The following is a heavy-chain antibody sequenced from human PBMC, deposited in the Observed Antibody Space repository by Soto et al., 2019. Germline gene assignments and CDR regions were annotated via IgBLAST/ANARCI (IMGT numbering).Heavy chain of an antibody. CDR3: VQTVAGDY. CDR2: IGESGGGT. V-gene: IGHV3-23*01. CDR1: GLNFSSYA. J-gene: IGHJ4*02. D-gene: IGHD6-19*01. Sequence: GGSLRLSCAASGLNFSSYAMSWGVQAPGKGLEWVSAIGESGGGTDYTDSVKGRFTSARDNSKNSLFLQMNSLRADDTAVYYCVQTVAGDYWGQGTLVTVSS.